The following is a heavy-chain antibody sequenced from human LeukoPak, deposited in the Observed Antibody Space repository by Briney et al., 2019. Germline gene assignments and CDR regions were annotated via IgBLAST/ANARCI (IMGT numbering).Heavy chain of an antibody. CDR3: ASYGGNSEDYFDY. D-gene: IGHD4-23*01. Sequence: GGSLRLSCAASGFTVSSNYMSWVRQAPGKGLEWVSVIYSGGSTYYADSVKGRFTISRDNSKNTLYLQMNSLRAEDTAVYCCASYGGNSEDYFDYWGQGTLVTVSS. CDR2: IYSGGST. V-gene: IGHV3-53*01. J-gene: IGHJ4*02. CDR1: GFTVSSNY.